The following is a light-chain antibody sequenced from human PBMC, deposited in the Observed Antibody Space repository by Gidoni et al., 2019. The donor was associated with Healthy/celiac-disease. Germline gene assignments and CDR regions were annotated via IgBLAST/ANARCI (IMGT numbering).Light chain of an antibody. CDR1: QSISSW. CDR2: KAS. Sequence: IQMTQSPSTLSASVGDRVTITCRASQSISSWLAWYQQKPGKAPKLLIYKASSLERGVPSRVSGSGSGTEFNLTISSLQTDDFATYYCQQYNSYSPTFGQGTKVEIK. J-gene: IGKJ1*01. CDR3: QQYNSYSPT. V-gene: IGKV1-5*03.